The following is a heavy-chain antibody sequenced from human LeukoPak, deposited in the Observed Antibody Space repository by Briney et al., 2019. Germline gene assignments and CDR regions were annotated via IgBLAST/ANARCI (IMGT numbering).Heavy chain of an antibody. CDR1: GYTFTSYY. D-gene: IGHD2-2*01. Sequence: ASMKVSCKASGYTFTSYYMHWVRQAPGQGLEWMGIINPSGGSTSYAQKFQGRVTMTRDTSTSTVYMELSSLRSEDTAVYYCARGRSLLGVPAANIPFDYWGQGTLVTVSS. CDR2: INPSGGST. J-gene: IGHJ4*02. V-gene: IGHV1-46*01. CDR3: ARGRSLLGVPAANIPFDY.